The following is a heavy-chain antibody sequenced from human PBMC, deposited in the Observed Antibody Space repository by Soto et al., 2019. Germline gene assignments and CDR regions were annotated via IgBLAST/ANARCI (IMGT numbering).Heavy chain of an antibody. Sequence: PSETLSLTCTVSGGTIRSHYGSWIRPSQGKGLEWIGFVYYSGSTKYNPSLKSRVTMSVDTSKNQFSLTLTSVTAADTAVYYCVRHAQWIMRAYWGHGSLVTVSS. CDR2: VYYSGST. CDR1: GGTIRSHY. V-gene: IGHV4-59*08. D-gene: IGHD5-12*01. CDR3: VRHAQWIMRAY. J-gene: IGHJ4*01.